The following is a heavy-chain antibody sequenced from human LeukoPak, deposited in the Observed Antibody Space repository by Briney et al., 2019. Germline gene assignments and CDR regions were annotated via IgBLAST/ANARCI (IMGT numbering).Heavy chain of an antibody. CDR3: AKGSTFGSGYYYYFDY. CDR2: ISWNSGSI. CDR1: GFTFDDYA. V-gene: IGHV3-9*01. D-gene: IGHD3-3*01. Sequence: GRSLRLSCAASGFTFDDYAMHWVRQAPGKGLEWVSGISWNSGSIGYADSVKGRFTISRDNAKNSLYLQMNSLRAEDTALYYCAKGSTFGSGYYYYFDYWGRGTLVTVSS. J-gene: IGHJ4*02.